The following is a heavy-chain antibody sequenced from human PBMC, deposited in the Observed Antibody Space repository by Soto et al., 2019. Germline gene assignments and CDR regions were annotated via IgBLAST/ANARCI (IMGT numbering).Heavy chain of an antibody. CDR3: ARVHPDTNVIITFRLYSIGLHV. CDR2: IKSKTDGGTT. D-gene: IGHD3-10*01. Sequence: GGSLRLSCAASGFTFSNAWINWVRQAPGKGLEWVGRIKSKTDGGTTDYAAPVKGRFAISRDNAKNTLYLQMNSLRAEDTAIYYCARVHPDTNVIITFRLYSIGLHVWDQATTLTVSS. V-gene: IGHV3-15*07. CDR1: GFTFSNAW. J-gene: IGHJ6*02.